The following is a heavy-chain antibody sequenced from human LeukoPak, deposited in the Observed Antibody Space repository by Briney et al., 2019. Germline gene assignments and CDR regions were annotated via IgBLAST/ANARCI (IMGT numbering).Heavy chain of an antibody. CDR1: GGTFSSYA. D-gene: IGHD4-11*01. CDR2: IIPIFGTA. V-gene: IGHV1-69*01. CDR3: ARLDYRLRGGIVDY. Sequence: ASVKVSCKASGGTFSSYAISWVRQAPGQGLEWMGGIIPIFGTANYAQKFQGRVTITADESTSTAYMELSSLRSEDTAVYYCARLDYRLRGGIVDYWGQGTLVTVSS. J-gene: IGHJ4*02.